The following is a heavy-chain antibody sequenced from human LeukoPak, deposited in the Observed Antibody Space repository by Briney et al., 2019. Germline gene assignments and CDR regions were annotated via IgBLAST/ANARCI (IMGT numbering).Heavy chain of an antibody. CDR2: ISYDGSNK. Sequence: GRSLRLSCAASGFTFSSYGMHWVRQAPGKGLEWVAVISYDGSNKYYADSVKGRFTISRDNSKNTLYLQMNSLRAEDTAVYYCAKAPTTVTPIDYRGQGTLVTVSS. CDR1: GFTFSSYG. D-gene: IGHD4-17*01. V-gene: IGHV3-30*18. J-gene: IGHJ4*02. CDR3: AKAPTTVTPIDY.